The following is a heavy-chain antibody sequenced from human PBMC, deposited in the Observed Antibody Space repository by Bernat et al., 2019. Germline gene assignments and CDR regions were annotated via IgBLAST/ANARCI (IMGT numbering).Heavy chain of an antibody. V-gene: IGHV1-18*01. Sequence: QVQLVQSGAEVKKPGASVKVSCKASGYTFTSYGISWVRQAPGQGLEWMGWINAGNGNTQYPQKFQGRVTITRDTSASTAYMELSSLRSEDTAVYYCARDAAYYYGSGSYSDYWGQGTLVTVSS. CDR2: INAGNGNT. CDR3: ARDAAYYYGSGSYSDY. J-gene: IGHJ4*02. D-gene: IGHD3-10*01. CDR1: GYTFTSYG.